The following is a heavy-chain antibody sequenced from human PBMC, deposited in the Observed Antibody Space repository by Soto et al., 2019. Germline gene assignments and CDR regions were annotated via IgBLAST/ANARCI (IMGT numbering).Heavy chain of an antibody. CDR3: AREDGDGSDFDY. Sequence: SETLSLTCTVSGGSISSGGYYWSWIRQHPGKGLEWIGYIYYSGSTYYNPSLKSRVTISVDTSKNQFSLKLSSVTAADTAVYYCAREDGDGSDFDYWVQGTLVTVSS. D-gene: IGHD4-17*01. CDR1: GGSISSGGYY. V-gene: IGHV4-31*03. J-gene: IGHJ4*02. CDR2: IYYSGST.